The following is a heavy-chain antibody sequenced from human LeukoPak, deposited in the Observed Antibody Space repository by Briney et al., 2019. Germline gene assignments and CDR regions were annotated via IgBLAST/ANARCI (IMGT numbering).Heavy chain of an antibody. CDR2: IKSKTDGGTA. CDR3: TTEVTSRYYDSSGYYLLF. J-gene: IGHJ4*02. Sequence: GGSLRLSCAASGFTFSNAWMSWVRQAPGKGLEWVGRIKSKTDGGTADYAAPVKGRFTISRDDSKNTLYLQMNSLKTEDTALYYCTTEVTSRYYDSSGYYLLFWGQGTLVTVSS. V-gene: IGHV3-15*01. CDR1: GFTFSNAW. D-gene: IGHD3-22*01.